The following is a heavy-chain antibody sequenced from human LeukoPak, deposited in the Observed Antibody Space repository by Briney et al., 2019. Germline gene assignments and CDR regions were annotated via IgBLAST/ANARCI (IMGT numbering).Heavy chain of an antibody. Sequence: GGSLRLSCAASGFTFSSYGMHWVRQAPGKGLEWVAVISYDGSNKYYADSVKGRFTISRDNSKNTLYLQMNSLRAEDTAVYYCATDGYGRNMDVWGQGTTVTVSS. D-gene: IGHD5-12*01. J-gene: IGHJ6*02. CDR2: ISYDGSNK. CDR1: GFTFSSYG. CDR3: ATDGYGRNMDV. V-gene: IGHV3-30*03.